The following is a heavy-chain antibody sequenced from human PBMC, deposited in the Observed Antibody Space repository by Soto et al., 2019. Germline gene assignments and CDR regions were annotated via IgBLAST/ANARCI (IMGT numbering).Heavy chain of an antibody. Sequence: QVQLVESGGGVVQPGRSLRLSCAASGFTFSSYAMHWVRQAPGKGLEWVAVISYDGSNKYYADSVKGRFTISGDNSKNTRYLQMNSLRAEDTAVYYCARDPVSGGSSSFDYWGQGTLVTVSS. CDR1: GFTFSSYA. D-gene: IGHD2-15*01. CDR3: ARDPVSGGSSSFDY. CDR2: ISYDGSNK. J-gene: IGHJ4*02. V-gene: IGHV3-30-3*01.